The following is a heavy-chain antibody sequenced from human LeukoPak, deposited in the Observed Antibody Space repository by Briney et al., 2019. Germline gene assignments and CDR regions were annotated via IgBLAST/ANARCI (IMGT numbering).Heavy chain of an antibody. CDR1: GASINSYY. CDR3: ARVKGMATINFDY. Sequence: SETLSLTCTVSGASINSYYWSWIRQPPGKGLEWIGYLYYSGSTNYNPSLKSRVAISVDTSKNQFSLKLSSVTAADTAVYYCARVKGMATINFDYWGQGTLVTVSS. D-gene: IGHD5-24*01. J-gene: IGHJ4*02. V-gene: IGHV4-59*12. CDR2: LYYSGST.